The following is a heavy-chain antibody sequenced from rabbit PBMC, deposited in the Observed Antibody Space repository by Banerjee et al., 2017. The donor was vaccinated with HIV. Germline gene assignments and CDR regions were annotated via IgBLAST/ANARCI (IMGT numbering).Heavy chain of an antibody. D-gene: IGHD1-1*01. Sequence: QSLEESGGDLVKPGASLTLTCTASGLDFSSSYWICWVRQAPGKGLEWIACIYGGSTHYIYYASWAKGRFTISKTSSTTVTLQMTSLTAADTATYFCARVTGYGSTSGHPTRLDLWGQGTLVTVS. CDR1: GLDFSSSYW. J-gene: IGHJ3*01. V-gene: IGHV1S40*01. CDR3: ARVTGYGSTSGHPTRLDL. CDR2: IYGGSTHYI.